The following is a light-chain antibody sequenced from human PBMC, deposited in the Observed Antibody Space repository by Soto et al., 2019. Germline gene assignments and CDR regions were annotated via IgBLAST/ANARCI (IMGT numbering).Light chain of an antibody. CDR2: EVT. CDR1: TSDVGSHNF. V-gene: IGLV2-14*01. J-gene: IGLJ3*02. Sequence: QSVLTQPASVSGSPGQSITISCTGTTSDVGSHNFVSWYQQLPGNAPKLLIYEVTNRPSGTSNRFSGSKSGNTASLTSSGLQAEDEADYYCSSFTNSILVFGGGTKLTVL. CDR3: SSFTNSILV.